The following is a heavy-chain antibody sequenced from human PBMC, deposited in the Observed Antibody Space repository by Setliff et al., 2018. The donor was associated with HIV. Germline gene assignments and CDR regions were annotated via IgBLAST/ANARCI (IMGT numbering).Heavy chain of an antibody. CDR3: ARSQPGTIFGVVTFDC. D-gene: IGHD3-3*01. CDR2: VYYRGRT. V-gene: IGHV4-39*01. CDR1: GGSMSSSGPGYY. J-gene: IGHJ4*02. Sequence: SETLSLTCTVSGGSMSSSGPGYYWGWVRQTPGGGVEWIGSVYYRGRTYYNPSIKSRVTISVDTSKNQLSLRLTSMAAADTAMYYCARSQPGTIFGVVTFDCWGQGKMVTVSS.